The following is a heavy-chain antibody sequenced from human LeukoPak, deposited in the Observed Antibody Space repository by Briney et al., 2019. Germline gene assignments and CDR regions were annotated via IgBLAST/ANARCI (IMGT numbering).Heavy chain of an antibody. J-gene: IGHJ6*02. CDR1: GYTFASYD. CDR2: ICAYNGNT. Sequence: ASLKLSCTASGYTFASYDISWVRQAPGQGLEWMGWICAYNGNTNYAQKHQGRVTMTTDTSTSTAYMELRSLRSDDTAVYYCARANGNGDYDSLNYYYGMDVWGQGTTVTVSS. D-gene: IGHD4-17*01. CDR3: ARANGNGDYDSLNYYYGMDV. V-gene: IGHV1-18*01.